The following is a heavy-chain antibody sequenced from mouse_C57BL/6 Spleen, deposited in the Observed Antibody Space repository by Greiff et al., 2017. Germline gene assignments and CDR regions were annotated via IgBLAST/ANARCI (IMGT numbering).Heavy chain of an antibody. CDR2: INPNNGGT. Sequence: VQLQQSGPELVKPGASVKMSCKASGYTFTDYNMHWVKQSHGKSLEWIGYINPNNGGTSYNQKFKGKATLTVNKSSSTAYMELRSLTSEDSAVYYCARLGYYGSGFGGWGQGALVTVSA. CDR3: ARLGYYGSGFGG. J-gene: IGHJ3*01. CDR1: GYTFTDYN. D-gene: IGHD1-1*01. V-gene: IGHV1-22*01.